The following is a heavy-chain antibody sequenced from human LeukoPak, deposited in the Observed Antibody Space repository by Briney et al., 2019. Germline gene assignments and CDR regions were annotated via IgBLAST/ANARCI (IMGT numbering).Heavy chain of an antibody. CDR3: AKVRRIVRVQGAFDV. CDR2: ISWNTGTI. D-gene: IGHD1-26*01. V-gene: IGHV3-9*01. J-gene: IGHJ3*01. CDR1: GFNFGDYA. Sequence: PGGSLRLSCAASGFNFGDYAMHWVRQVPGKGLEWVSGISWNTGTIEYADSVKGRFTISRDNAKNSLFLQMNSLKPEDTALYYCAKVRRIVRVQGAFDVWGQGTMVTVSS.